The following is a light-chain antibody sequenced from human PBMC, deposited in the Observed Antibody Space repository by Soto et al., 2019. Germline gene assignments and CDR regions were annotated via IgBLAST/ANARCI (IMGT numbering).Light chain of an antibody. CDR1: QSVSRY. V-gene: IGKV3-11*01. J-gene: IGKJ1*01. Sequence: EIVCTQAPATLSLSPGERATLSCRASQSVSRYLAWYQQKPGQAPRLLIYDASYRATGIPARFSGSGSGTDFTLTISSLETEEFAVYYCHQYNGWPRTFGQGTKVDIK. CDR2: DAS. CDR3: HQYNGWPRT.